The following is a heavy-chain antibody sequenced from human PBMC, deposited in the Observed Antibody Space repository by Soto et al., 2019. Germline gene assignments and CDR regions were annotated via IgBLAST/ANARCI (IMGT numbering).Heavy chain of an antibody. J-gene: IGHJ4*02. D-gene: IGHD3-22*01. Sequence: SETLSLTCIVSGGSISSYYWSWIRQPPGKGLEWIGYIYYSGSTNYNPSLKSRVTISVDTSKNQFSLKLSSVTAADTAVYYCAREPYYYDSSGSTGYFDYWGQGTLVTVSS. V-gene: IGHV4-59*01. CDR2: IYYSGST. CDR1: GGSISSYY. CDR3: AREPYYYDSSGSTGYFDY.